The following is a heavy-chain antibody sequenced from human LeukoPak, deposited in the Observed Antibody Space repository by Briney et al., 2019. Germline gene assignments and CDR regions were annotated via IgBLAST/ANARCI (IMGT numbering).Heavy chain of an antibody. CDR2: VSTGSSYI. V-gene: IGHV3-21*01. D-gene: IGHD6-13*01. CDR3: AKGGAAAYYYYYMDV. J-gene: IGHJ6*03. Sequence: PGGSLRLSCAASRFTFSSYSMNWVRQAPGKGLEWVSSVSTGSSYIYYADSVKGRFTISRDNSKNTLYLQMNSLRAEETAVYYCAKGGAAAYYYYYMDVWGKGTTVTVSS. CDR1: RFTFSSYS.